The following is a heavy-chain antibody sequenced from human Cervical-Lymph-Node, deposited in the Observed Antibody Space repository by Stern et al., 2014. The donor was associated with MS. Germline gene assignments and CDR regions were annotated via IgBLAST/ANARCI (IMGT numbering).Heavy chain of an antibody. J-gene: IGHJ4*02. CDR1: GGSFSMDS. CDR2: LTAMFGTS. V-gene: IGHV1-69*01. D-gene: IGHD6-13*01. CDR3: ARDQGGIADS. Sequence: QVQLVQSGAEVKKPGSSVKVSCKASGGSFSMDSISWVRQAPGKGLEWMGGLTAMFGTSNYAQKFQGRVTTTADVSTSTAYMELTSLRSEDTAVYFCARDQGGIADSWGQGTLVIVSS.